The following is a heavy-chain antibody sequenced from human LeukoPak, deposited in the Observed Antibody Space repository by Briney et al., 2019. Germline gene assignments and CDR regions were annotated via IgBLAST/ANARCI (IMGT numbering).Heavy chain of an antibody. Sequence: PSVTVSLTCAVSGGSINSSNWWNWVRQPPGKGLEWIGESYYSGNANHNPSLKSRVTISVDKSKNQFYLTLNSVTAADTAVYFCARTLGYCSGAGLYYFDYWGQGTLVTVSA. CDR3: ARTLGYCSGAGLYYFDY. CDR1: GGSINSSNW. CDR2: SYYSGNA. D-gene: IGHD2-15*01. J-gene: IGHJ4*02. V-gene: IGHV4-4*02.